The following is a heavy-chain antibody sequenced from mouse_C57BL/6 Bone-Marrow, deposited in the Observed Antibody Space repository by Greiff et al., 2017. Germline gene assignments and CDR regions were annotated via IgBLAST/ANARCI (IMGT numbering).Heavy chain of an antibody. Sequence: VQLQQSGPELVKPGASVKISCKASGYTFTDYYMNWVKQSHGKSLEWIGDINPNNGGTSYNQKFKGKATLTVDKSSSTAYMELRSLTSEDSAVYYCARRGPIWLLWYFDVWGTGTTVTVSS. J-gene: IGHJ1*03. CDR3: ARRGPIWLLWYFDV. V-gene: IGHV1-26*01. CDR1: GYTFTDYY. CDR2: INPNNGGT. D-gene: IGHD2-2*01.